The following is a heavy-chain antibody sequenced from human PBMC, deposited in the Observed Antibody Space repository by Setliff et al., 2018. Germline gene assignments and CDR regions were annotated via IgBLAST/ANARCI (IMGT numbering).Heavy chain of an antibody. D-gene: IGHD3-22*01. CDR3: ARSRGYKHDSSGYYYDHYYYYYMDV. V-gene: IGHV4-39*07. CDR2: VSFSGST. CDR1: GASISRTSYY. J-gene: IGHJ6*03. Sequence: PSETLSLTCNVSGASISRTSYYWAWIRQPPGKGLEWIGSVSFSGSTYYNPSLKSRVTISVDTSKNQFSLKLSSVTAADTAVYYCARSRGYKHDSSGYYYDHYYYYYMDVWGKGTPVTVSS.